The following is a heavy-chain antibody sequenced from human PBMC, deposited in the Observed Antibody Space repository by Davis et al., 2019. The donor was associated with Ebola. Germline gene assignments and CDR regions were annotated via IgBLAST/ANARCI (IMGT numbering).Heavy chain of an antibody. CDR2: IYYSGST. J-gene: IGHJ5*02. V-gene: IGHV4-59*12. CDR3: ARSPGIARYNWFDP. CDR1: GGSISSNY. D-gene: IGHD6-13*01. Sequence: MPSETLSLTCTVSGGSISSNYWSWIRQPPGKGLEWIGYIYYSGSTTYNPSLRSRVTISQDTSKNHFSLKLSSVTAADTAVYYCARSPGIARYNWFDPWGQGTLVTVSS.